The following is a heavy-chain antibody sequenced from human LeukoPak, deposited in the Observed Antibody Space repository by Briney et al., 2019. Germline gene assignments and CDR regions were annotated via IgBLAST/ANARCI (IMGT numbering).Heavy chain of an antibody. Sequence: ASVKVSCKASGYTFTSYYMHWVRQAPGQGLEWMGIINPSGGSTSYAQKFQGRVTMTRDMSTSTVYMELSSLRSEDTAVYYCARRMEGVVPAAGRYYYYYYMDVWGKGTTVTVS. CDR1: GYTFTSYY. CDR3: ARRMEGVVPAAGRYYYYYYMDV. D-gene: IGHD2-2*01. V-gene: IGHV1-46*01. J-gene: IGHJ6*03. CDR2: INPSGGST.